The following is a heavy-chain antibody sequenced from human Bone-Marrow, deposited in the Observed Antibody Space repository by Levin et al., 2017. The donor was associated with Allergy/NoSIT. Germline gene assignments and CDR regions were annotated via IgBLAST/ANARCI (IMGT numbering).Heavy chain of an antibody. CDR2: IIPIFDTA. J-gene: IGHJ6*02. V-gene: IGHV1-69*13. CDR3: ARAPHYDFWSGYYRGMDV. CDR1: GGTFSSYA. Sequence: GASVKVSCKASGGTFSSYAITWVRQAPGQGLEWMGGIIPIFDTANYAQKFQGRVTITADESTSTAYMELSSLRSEDTAVYYCARAPHYDFWSGYYRGMDVWGQGTTVTVSS. D-gene: IGHD3-3*01.